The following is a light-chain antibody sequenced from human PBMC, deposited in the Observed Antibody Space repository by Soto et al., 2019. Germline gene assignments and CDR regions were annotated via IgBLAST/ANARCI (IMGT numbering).Light chain of an antibody. CDR3: AAWDGRLSGVV. Sequence: QPVLTQPPSASGTPGQRVTISCSGSSSNIGSNYVYWYQQLPGTAPKLLIYRSNQRPSGVPDRFSGSKSGTSASLAISGLRSEDEADYYCAAWDGRLSGVVFGEGTKLTVL. V-gene: IGLV1-47*01. CDR1: SSNIGSNY. CDR2: RSN. J-gene: IGLJ2*01.